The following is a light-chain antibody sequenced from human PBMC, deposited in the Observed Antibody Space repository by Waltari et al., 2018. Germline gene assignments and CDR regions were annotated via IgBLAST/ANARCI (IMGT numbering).Light chain of an antibody. CDR1: QSVSTY. CDR3: QQRYKWPLT. J-gene: IGKJ4*01. V-gene: IGKV3-11*01. Sequence: SCRASQSVSTYLAWYQQRSGQPPRLLIYDSSSRATGIPARFSGSGSETDFTLTISSLEPEDFAVYYCQQRYKWPLTFGGGSKVEI. CDR2: DSS.